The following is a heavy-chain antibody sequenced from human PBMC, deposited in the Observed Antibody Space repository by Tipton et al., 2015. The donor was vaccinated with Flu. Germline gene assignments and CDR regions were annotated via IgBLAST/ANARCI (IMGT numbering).Heavy chain of an antibody. CDR3: ARLGSWVTASRLPKRYDY. D-gene: IGHD2-21*02. Sequence: TLSLTCAVYGGSFSGYYWSWIRQPPGKGLEWIGEINHSGSTNYNPSLKSRVTISVDTSKNQFSLKLSSVTAADTAVYYCARLGSWVTASRLPKRYDYWGQGTLVTVSS. J-gene: IGHJ4*02. CDR2: INHSGST. V-gene: IGHV4-34*01. CDR1: GGSFSGYY.